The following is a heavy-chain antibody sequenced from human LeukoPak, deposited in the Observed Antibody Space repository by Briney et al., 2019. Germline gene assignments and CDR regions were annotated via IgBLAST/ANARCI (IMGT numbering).Heavy chain of an antibody. CDR3: ARRVWDYDILTGYPTAYYFDY. CDR1: GYSFTSYW. CDR2: IYPGDSDT. Sequence: GESLKISCKGSGYSFTSYWIGWVRQMPGKGLEWMGIIYPGDSDTRYSLSFQGQVTISADKSISTAYLQWSSLKASDTDMYYCARRVWDYDILTGYPTAYYFDYWGQGTLVTVSS. J-gene: IGHJ4*02. D-gene: IGHD3-9*01. V-gene: IGHV5-51*01.